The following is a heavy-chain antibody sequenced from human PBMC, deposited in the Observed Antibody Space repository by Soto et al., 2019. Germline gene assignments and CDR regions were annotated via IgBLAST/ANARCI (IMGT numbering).Heavy chain of an antibody. CDR2: IDWADDK. J-gene: IGHJ4*02. CDR1: GFSLSTTGMC. Sequence: GPTLVNPTQTLTLTCTFSGFSLSTTGMCVSWIRQPPGKALEWLALIDWADDKYYSTSLKTRLTISKDTSKNQVVLTMTNVEPVDTATYFCSRAVGGFTYGYPDYWGQGTLVTVSS. D-gene: IGHD5-18*01. V-gene: IGHV2-70*01. CDR3: SRAVGGFTYGYPDY.